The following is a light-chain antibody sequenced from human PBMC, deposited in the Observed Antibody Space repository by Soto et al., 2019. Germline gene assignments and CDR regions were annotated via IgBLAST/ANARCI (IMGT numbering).Light chain of an antibody. CDR3: VSYTTSASYV. CDR1: SSDVGNYIF. J-gene: IGLJ1*01. CDR2: DIN. V-gene: IGLV2-14*01. Sequence: ALTQPASVSGSPGQSITISCTGTSSDVGNYIFVSWYRQHPGKAPKLMIYDINNRPSGVSNRFSGSKSGNTASLTISGLQAEDEADYYCVSYTTSASYVFGTGTKVTVL.